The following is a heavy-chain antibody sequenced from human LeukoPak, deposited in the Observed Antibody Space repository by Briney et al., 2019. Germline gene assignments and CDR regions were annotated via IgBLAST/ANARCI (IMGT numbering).Heavy chain of an antibody. D-gene: IGHD6-6*01. CDR1: GFNFSEFY. CDR2: ISNRGYST. CDR3: ARRKRSFDF. J-gene: IGHJ4*02. V-gene: IGHV3-11*01. Sequence: GGSLRLSCAASGFNFSEFYMSWIRQAPGKGLEWISYISNRGYSTYYADSVRGRFTISRDNAKNSLFLQMNNLRAEDTAVYYCARRKRSFDFLGQGTLVTVSS.